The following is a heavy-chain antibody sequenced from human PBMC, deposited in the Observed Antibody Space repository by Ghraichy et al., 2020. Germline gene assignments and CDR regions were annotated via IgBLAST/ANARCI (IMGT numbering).Heavy chain of an antibody. J-gene: IGHJ4*02. V-gene: IGHV3-23*01. CDR1: GFTFTTYA. Sequence: GGSLRLSCAASGFTFTTYAISWVRQASGKGLEWVSVVCGRGSSTYYADSVKGRFTISRDNSQNTVYLQMSSLRVEDTAIYYCAKAAWGGNCGLNSCYVWFDYWGQGALVTVSS. CDR2: VCGRGSST. D-gene: IGHD2-2*01. CDR3: AKAAWGGNCGLNSCYVWFDY.